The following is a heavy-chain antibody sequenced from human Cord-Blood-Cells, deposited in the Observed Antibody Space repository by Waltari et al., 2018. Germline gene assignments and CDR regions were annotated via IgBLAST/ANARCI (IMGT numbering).Heavy chain of an antibody. V-gene: IGHV3-53*01. D-gene: IGHD3-16*01. CDR3: AREVRGVTLEDAFDI. CDR1: GFTVSRTY. Sequence: EVQLEASGGGLIQPGGYLRLSCAASGFTVSRTYMRWVRKAPGKGLEWFSVIYSGGSTYYADSVKGRFTISRDNSKNTLYLQMNSLRAEDTAVYYCAREVRGVTLEDAFDIWGQGTMVTVSS. J-gene: IGHJ3*02. CDR2: IYSGGST.